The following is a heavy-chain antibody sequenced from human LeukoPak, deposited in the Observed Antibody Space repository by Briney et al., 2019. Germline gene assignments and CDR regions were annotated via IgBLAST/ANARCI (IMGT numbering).Heavy chain of an antibody. D-gene: IGHD5-18*01. Sequence: PGGSLRLSCAASGFTFSSYAMSWVRQAPAKGLEWVSSISGRDDSTYYADSVKGRFTISRDNSRNTLYLQMNSLRAEDTAVYYCARGELEYTAIVHGSSAFDIWGQGTMVTVSS. CDR1: GFTFSSYA. J-gene: IGHJ3*02. V-gene: IGHV3-23*01. CDR3: ARGELEYTAIVHGSSAFDI. CDR2: ISGRDDST.